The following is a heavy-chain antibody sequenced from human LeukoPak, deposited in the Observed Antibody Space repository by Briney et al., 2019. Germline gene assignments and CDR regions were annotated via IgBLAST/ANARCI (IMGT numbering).Heavy chain of an antibody. CDR3: ARGATDILTGLYYYYMDV. CDR1: GFTFSIYG. J-gene: IGHJ6*03. V-gene: IGHV3-30*03. D-gene: IGHD3-9*01. CDR2: ISYDGSNK. Sequence: GGSLRLSCAASGFTFSIYGMHWVRQAPGKGLEWVAIISYDGSNKYYADSVKGRFTISRDNSKNTLYLQMNSLRAEDMALYYCARGATDILTGLYYYYMDVWGKGTTVTVSS.